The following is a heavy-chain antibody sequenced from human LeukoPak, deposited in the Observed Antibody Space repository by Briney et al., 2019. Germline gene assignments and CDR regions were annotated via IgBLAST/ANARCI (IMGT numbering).Heavy chain of an antibody. Sequence: AGGSLRLSCAASGFTVSSNYMSWVRQAPGKGLEWVSVIYSSGSTYYADSVKGRFAISRDNSKNTLYLQMNSLRAEDTAVYYCARGPKALWFGELFYWGQGTLVTVSS. CDR3: ARGPKALWFGELFY. D-gene: IGHD3-10*01. CDR1: GFTVSSNY. J-gene: IGHJ4*02. CDR2: IYSSGST. V-gene: IGHV3-66*02.